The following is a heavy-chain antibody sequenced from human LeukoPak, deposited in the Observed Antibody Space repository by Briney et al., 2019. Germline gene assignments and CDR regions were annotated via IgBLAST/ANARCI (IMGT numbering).Heavy chain of an antibody. V-gene: IGHV1-18*01. CDR3: ARDPYDYVWGSYRSFDY. J-gene: IGHJ4*02. CDR2: ISAYNGNT. D-gene: IGHD3-16*02. Sequence: ASVKVSCKASGYTFTSYGISWVRQAPGQGLEGMGWISAYNGNTNYAQKLQGRVTMTTDTSTSTAYMELRSLRSDDTAVYYCARDPYDYVWGSYRSFDYWGQGTLVTVSS. CDR1: GYTFTSYG.